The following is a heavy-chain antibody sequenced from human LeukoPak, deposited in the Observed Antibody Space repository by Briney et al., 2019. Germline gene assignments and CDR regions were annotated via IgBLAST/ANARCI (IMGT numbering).Heavy chain of an antibody. CDR1: GYTFTSYD. D-gene: IGHD3-10*01. J-gene: IGHJ6*03. CDR3: AREGVWVKTGYYYGSGSYSTDYYYYYYMDV. CDR2: MNPNSGNT. V-gene: IGHV1-8*01. Sequence: ASVKVSCKASGYTFTSYDINWVRQATGQGLEWMGWMNPNSGNTGYAQKFQGRVTMTRNTSISTAYMELSSLRSEDTAVYYCAREGVWVKTGYYYGSGSYSTDYYYYYYMDVWGKGTTVTISS.